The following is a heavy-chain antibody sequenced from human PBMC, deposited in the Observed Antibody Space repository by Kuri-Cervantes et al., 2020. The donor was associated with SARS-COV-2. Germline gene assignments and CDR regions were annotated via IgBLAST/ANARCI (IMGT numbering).Heavy chain of an antibody. CDR2: INPSGGST. Sequence: ASVKVSCKASGYTSTNYYMHWVRQAPGQGLEWMGIINPSGGSTSYAQKFQGRVTMTRDTSTSTVYMELSSLRSEDTAVYYCAREATVQLERGWVLEQNYYYYYMDVWGKGTTVTVSS. CDR3: AREATVQLERGWVLEQNYYYYYMDV. V-gene: IGHV1-46*01. J-gene: IGHJ6*03. D-gene: IGHD1-1*01. CDR1: GYTSTNYY.